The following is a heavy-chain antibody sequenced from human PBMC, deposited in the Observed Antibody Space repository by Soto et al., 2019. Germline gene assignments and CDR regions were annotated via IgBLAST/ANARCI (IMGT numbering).Heavy chain of an antibody. CDR3: ARAAHDCSGCPYQAY. Sequence: SETLSLACSVYGGSMSEYFWSWIRQSPERGLEWIGYVYYLGSTDYNPSLKSRVTISVDASKRQFSLRLSSVKAAYAAIYYCARAAHDCSGCPYQAYWGPGILVTVSS. CDR1: GGSMSEYF. V-gene: IGHV4-59*01. J-gene: IGHJ4*02. CDR2: VYYLGST. D-gene: IGHD3-10*02.